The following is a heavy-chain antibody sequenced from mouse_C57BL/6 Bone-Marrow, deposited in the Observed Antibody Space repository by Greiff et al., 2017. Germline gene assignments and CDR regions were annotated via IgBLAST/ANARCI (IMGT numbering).Heavy chain of an antibody. J-gene: IGHJ3*01. CDR2: IDPENGDT. D-gene: IGHD2-1*01. CDR1: GFNIKDDY. Sequence: EVQLQQSGAELVRPGASVKLSCTASGFNIKDDYMHWVKQRPEQGLEWIGWIDPENGDTEYASKFQGKATITADTSSNTAYLQLSSLTSEDTAVYYCTTYSGNSAWFAYWGQGTLVTVSA. V-gene: IGHV14-4*01. CDR3: TTYSGNSAWFAY.